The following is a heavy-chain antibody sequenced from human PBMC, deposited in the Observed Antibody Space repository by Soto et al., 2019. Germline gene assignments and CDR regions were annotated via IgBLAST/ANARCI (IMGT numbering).Heavy chain of an antibody. CDR3: AHRAVLCSGGTCYSHQFDF. V-gene: IGHV2-5*02. CDR1: GFSLTTTGVG. Sequence: QITLKESGPTLVKPTQTLTLTCTFSGFSLTTTGVGVGWIRQPPGKALEWLAIIYWDDDKRYSPSLKSRLTITKDSTKNQDVLTMTNMDPEDTATYFCAHRAVLCSGGTCYSHQFDFWGQGTLVTVTS. J-gene: IGHJ4*02. CDR2: IYWDDDK. D-gene: IGHD2-15*01.